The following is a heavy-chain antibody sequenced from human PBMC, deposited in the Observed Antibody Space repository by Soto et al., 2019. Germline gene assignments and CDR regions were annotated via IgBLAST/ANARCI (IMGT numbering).Heavy chain of an antibody. Sequence: GASVKVSCKASGYTFTSYYMHWVRQAPGQGLEWMGMFNPNDDTTSYAQKFQGRVTMTEDTSTDIAYMELSSLRSDDTAVYYCARGERQQQRDYWGQGTLVTVSS. D-gene: IGHD6-25*01. CDR1: GYTFTSYY. V-gene: IGHV1-46*01. CDR3: ARGERQQQRDY. J-gene: IGHJ4*02. CDR2: FNPNDDTT.